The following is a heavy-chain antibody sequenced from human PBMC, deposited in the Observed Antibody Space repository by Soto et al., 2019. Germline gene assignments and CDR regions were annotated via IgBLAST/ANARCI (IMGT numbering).Heavy chain of an antibody. D-gene: IGHD3-10*01. CDR3: ARATGADKEDY. CDR1: GFTFSTYS. CDR2: ISSSSSTI. V-gene: IGHV3-48*01. J-gene: IGHJ4*02. Sequence: PGGSLRLPCAASGFTFSTYSMNWVRQAPGKGLEWVSYISSSSSTIFYTDSVKGRFTVSRDNAKNSLYLQMNSLRVEDTAVYYCARATGADKEDYWGQGTLVTVSS.